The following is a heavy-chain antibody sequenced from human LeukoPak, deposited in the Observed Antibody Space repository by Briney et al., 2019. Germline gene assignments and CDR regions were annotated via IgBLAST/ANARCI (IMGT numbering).Heavy chain of an antibody. J-gene: IGHJ1*01. CDR3: ARGYCGGDCYGD. CDR1: GFTFSSHS. Sequence: PGGSLRLSCAASGFTFSSHSMNWVRQAPGKGLEWVSYISSSSSTIYYADSVKGRFTISRDNTKSSLYLQMNSLRAEDMTVYYCARGYCGGDCYGDWGQGTLVTVSS. V-gene: IGHV3-48*04. CDR2: ISSSSSTI. D-gene: IGHD2-21*02.